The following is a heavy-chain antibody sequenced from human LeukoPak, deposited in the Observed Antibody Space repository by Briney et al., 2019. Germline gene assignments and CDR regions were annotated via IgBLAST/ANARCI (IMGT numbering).Heavy chain of an antibody. J-gene: IGHJ6*03. CDR2: IGTASET. V-gene: IGHV3-13*01. CDR3: ARGPPRGKYYYMDV. D-gene: IGHD1-1*01. CDR1: GFTFSSFD. Sequence: GGSLRLSCAASGFTFSSFDMHWVRHPTGEGLEWVSTIGTASETYYPGSVEGRFTLSRDNAKNSLYLQMNSLTAGNTAVYYCARGPPRGKYYYMDVWGKGTTVTVSS.